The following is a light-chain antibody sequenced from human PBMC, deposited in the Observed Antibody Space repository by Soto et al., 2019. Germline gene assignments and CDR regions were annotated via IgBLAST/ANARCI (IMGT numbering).Light chain of an antibody. J-gene: IGLJ2*01. Sequence: QSVLTQPPSVSEAPRQRVTISCSGSSPNIGNNAVNWYQQLPGKSPKLLIYYDDLLPSGVSDRFSGYKSGTSASLAISGLQSEDEADYYCAAWDDSLNGVVFGGGTKLTVL. CDR1: SPNIGNNA. V-gene: IGLV1-36*01. CDR3: AAWDDSLNGVV. CDR2: YDD.